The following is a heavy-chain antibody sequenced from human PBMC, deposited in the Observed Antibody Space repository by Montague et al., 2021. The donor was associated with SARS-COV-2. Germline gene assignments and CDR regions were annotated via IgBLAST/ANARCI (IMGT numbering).Heavy chain of an antibody. CDR1: GGSISSHY. D-gene: IGHD4-11*01. V-gene: IGHV4-59*08. J-gene: IGHJ5*02. CDR3: ASQVAYLDYFDP. CDR2: SHHSGNT. Sequence: SETLSLTCTVSGGSISSHYWSWIRQPPGRGLEWIGSSHHSGNTYYNPSLKSRLTISIDTSKNQFSLKLTSLTAADTAVYYCASQVAYLDYFDPWGQGTLVTVSS.